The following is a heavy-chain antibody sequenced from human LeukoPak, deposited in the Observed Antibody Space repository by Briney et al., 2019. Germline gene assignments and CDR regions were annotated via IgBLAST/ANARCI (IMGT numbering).Heavy chain of an antibody. CDR2: IFPIFGTA. Sequence: AARVSPKQSLGTLCVYTISWGSQGPRERLERRGGIFPIFGTANYAQTSHGRVTITTDEPTSTAYMELSRLRSEDTAVYYCEVYSGRYWGQGTLVTVSS. V-gene: IGHV1-69*05. CDR1: LGTLCVYT. J-gene: IGHJ4*02. D-gene: IGHD1-26*01. CDR3: EVYSGRY.